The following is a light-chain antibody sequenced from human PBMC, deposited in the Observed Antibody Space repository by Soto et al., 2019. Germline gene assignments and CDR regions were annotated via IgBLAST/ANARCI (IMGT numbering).Light chain of an antibody. CDR1: QSISSW. V-gene: IGKV1-5*03. Sequence: DIQMTQSPSTLSASVGDRVTITCRASQSISSWLAWYQQKPGKAPKLLIYKASSLESGVPSRFSGRGSWTEFPLTLSSLQPDDFATYYCQQYNSYSWTFGQGTKVEIK. CDR3: QQYNSYSWT. J-gene: IGKJ1*01. CDR2: KAS.